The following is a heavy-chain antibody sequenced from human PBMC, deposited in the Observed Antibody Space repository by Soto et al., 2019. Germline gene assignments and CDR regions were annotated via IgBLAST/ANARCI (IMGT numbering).Heavy chain of an antibody. Sequence: ASETLSLTCTVSGGSFRGYYWGWVRQPPGKGLEWIGEINHSGSSNYHPSLKSRVTISVATSKNQFSLTVNSVTPADTAVYYCARHEAGWYFDSWGQGTMVTVSS. D-gene: IGHD6-25*01. CDR2: INHSGSS. J-gene: IGHJ4*02. V-gene: IGHV4-34*01. CDR3: ARHEAGWYFDS. CDR1: GGSFRGYY.